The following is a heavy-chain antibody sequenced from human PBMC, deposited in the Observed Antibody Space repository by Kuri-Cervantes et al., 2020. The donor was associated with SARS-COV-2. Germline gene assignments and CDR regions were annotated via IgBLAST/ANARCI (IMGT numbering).Heavy chain of an antibody. V-gene: IGHV4-59*01. CDR2: IYYSGST. J-gene: IGHJ4*02. Sequence: SETLSLTCTVSGGSISSYCWSWIRQPPGKGLEWIGYIYYSGSTNYNPSLKSRVTISVDTSKNQFSLKLSSVTAADTAVYYCARGSWNYPFDYWGQGTLVTVSS. CDR1: GGSISSYC. CDR3: ARGSWNYPFDY. D-gene: IGHD1-7*01.